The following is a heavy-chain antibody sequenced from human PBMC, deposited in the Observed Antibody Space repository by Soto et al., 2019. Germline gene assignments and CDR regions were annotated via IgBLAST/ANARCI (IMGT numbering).Heavy chain of an antibody. D-gene: IGHD3-22*01. CDR3: ASHPRDSSGYWYYFDY. CDR1: GFTFSSYS. Sequence: EVQLVESGGGLVKPGGSLRLSCAASGFTFSSYSMNWVRQAPGKGLEWVSSISSSSSYIYYADSGKGRFTISRDNAKNSLYLQMNSLRAEDTAVYYCASHPRDSSGYWYYFDYWGQGTLVTVSS. J-gene: IGHJ4*02. CDR2: ISSSSSYI. V-gene: IGHV3-21*01.